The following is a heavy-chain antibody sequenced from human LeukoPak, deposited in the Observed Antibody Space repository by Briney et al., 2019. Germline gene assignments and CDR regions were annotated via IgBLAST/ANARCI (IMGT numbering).Heavy chain of an antibody. V-gene: IGHV5-10-1*01. J-gene: IGHJ5*02. Sequence: GESLRISCKGSGYSFTSYWISWVRQMPGKGLEWMGRIDPSDSYTNYSPSFQGHVTISADKSTSTAYLQWSSLKASDTAMYYCAREDPFKNWFDPWGQGTLVTVSS. CDR3: AREDPFKNWFDP. CDR1: GYSFTSYW. CDR2: IDPSDSYT.